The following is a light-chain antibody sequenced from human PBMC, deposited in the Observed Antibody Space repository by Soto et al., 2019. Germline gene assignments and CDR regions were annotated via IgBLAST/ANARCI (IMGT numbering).Light chain of an antibody. CDR3: QHYFNWPYT. V-gene: IGKV3-15*01. CDR2: GAS. Sequence: EIELPQPPATLSVSPGDKATLSCRASQSVTSNLAWYQQKPGRAPRIIIYGASTRATGIPARFSGSGSGTEFTLTISNLQSEDFALYYCQHYFNWPYTFGQGTKVDIK. J-gene: IGKJ2*01. CDR1: QSVTSN.